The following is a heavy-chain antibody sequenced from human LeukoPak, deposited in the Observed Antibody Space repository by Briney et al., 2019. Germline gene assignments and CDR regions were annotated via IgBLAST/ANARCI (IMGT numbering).Heavy chain of an antibody. CDR2: IYYGGST. CDR1: GGSISSYY. J-gene: IGHJ4*02. D-gene: IGHD5-18*01. Sequence: SETLSLTCTVSGGSISSYYWSWIRQPPGKGLEWIGYIYYGGSTNYNPSLKSRVTISVDTSKNQFSLKLSSVTAADTAVYYCARGAYTAMARYLVVQWGQGTLVTVSS. V-gene: IGHV4-59*01. CDR3: ARGAYTAMARYLVVQ.